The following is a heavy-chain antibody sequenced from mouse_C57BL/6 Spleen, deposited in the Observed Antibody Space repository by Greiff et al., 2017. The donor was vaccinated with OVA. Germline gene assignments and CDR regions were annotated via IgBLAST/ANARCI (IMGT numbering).Heavy chain of an antibody. Sequence: VQLKESGPELVKPGASVKMSCKASGYTFTDYNMHWVKQSHGKSLEWIGYINPNNGGTSYNQKFKGKATLTVNKSSSTAYMELRSLTSEESAVYYCARRVPFFDDWGQGTTLTVSS. J-gene: IGHJ2*01. CDR1: GYTFTDYN. CDR3: ARRVPFFDD. V-gene: IGHV1-22*01. CDR2: INPNNGGT.